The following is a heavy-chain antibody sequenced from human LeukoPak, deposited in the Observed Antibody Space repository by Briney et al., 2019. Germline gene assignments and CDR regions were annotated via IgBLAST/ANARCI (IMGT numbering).Heavy chain of an antibody. D-gene: IGHD1-14*01. CDR1: GFTFSSYA. CDR3: AKAGWDYYFDY. V-gene: IGHV3-23*01. J-gene: IGHJ4*02. Sequence: PGGSLRLSCAASGFTFSSYAMSWVRQAPGKGLEWVSGINGRGDSTAYADSVKGRFTISRDNSKNTLYLQMNSLRAEDTVVYYCAKAGWDYYFDYWGQGTLVTVSS. CDR2: INGRGDST.